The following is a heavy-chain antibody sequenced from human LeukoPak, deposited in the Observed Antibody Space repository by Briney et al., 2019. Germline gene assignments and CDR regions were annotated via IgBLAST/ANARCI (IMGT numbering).Heavy chain of an antibody. CDR2: IKKDGSEK. J-gene: IGHJ4*02. V-gene: IGHV3-7*01. Sequence: GGSLRLSSAASGFTFCSYWMSWVRQAPGKGLGWVANIKKDGSEKYYVDSVKGRFTISRDNAKNSLYLQMNSLRAEDTAVYYCARQKQWLAVYYFDYWGQGTLVTVSS. CDR3: ARQKQWLAVYYFDY. D-gene: IGHD6-19*01. CDR1: GFTFCSYW.